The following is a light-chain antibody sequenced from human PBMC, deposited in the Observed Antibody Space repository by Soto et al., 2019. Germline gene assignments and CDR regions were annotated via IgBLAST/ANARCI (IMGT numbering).Light chain of an antibody. Sequence: AIRMTQSPSSLSASTGDRVTITCRASQGISSYLAWYQQKPGKAPKLLIYAASTLQSGVPSRFSGSGSGTEFTLTINSLEPEDFAVYYCQQGNVWPPITFGQGTRLEIK. J-gene: IGKJ5*01. CDR2: AAS. CDR3: QQGNVWPPIT. CDR1: QGISSY. V-gene: IGKV1-8*01.